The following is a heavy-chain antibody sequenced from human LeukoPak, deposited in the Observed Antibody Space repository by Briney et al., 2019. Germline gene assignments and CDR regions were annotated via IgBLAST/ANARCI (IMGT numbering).Heavy chain of an antibody. V-gene: IGHV3-48*03. CDR3: ARKTDRLGAVGRDRYFDL. D-gene: IGHD6-13*01. J-gene: IGHJ2*01. CDR1: GFTFSGYE. Sequence: PGGSLRLSCTASGFTFSGYEMTWVRQAPGKGLEWMSYISVNGGAMHYADSVRGRFTTSRDDAKNSLYLHMNSLRVEDTAIYYCARKTDRLGAVGRDRYFDLWGSGTLITVSS. CDR2: ISVNGGAM.